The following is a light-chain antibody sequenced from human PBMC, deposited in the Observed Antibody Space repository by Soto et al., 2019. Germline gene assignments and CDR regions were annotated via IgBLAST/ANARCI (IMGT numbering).Light chain of an antibody. CDR3: QQRSNWPSLT. Sequence: IKLKQTPCRQSWFPRERAPLSCRASQCVSSYLAWYQQKPGQAPRLLIYDASNRSTRIPARFSGSGSGTDFTLTINSLEPADAAVDYCQQRSNWPSLTFGQGTRLEI. V-gene: IGKV3-11*01. CDR2: DAS. CDR1: QCVSSY. J-gene: IGKJ5*01.